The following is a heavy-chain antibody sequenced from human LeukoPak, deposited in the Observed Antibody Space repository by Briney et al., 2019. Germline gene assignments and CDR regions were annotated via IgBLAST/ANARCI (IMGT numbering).Heavy chain of an antibody. J-gene: IGHJ3*02. Sequence: GASVKVSCKASGYTFTSYYMHWVRQAPGQGLEWMGIINPSGGSTSYAQKFQGRVTMTRDTSTSTAYMELSSLRSEDTAVYYCAIGGVPAAMGMSFRGNDAFDIWGQGTMVTVSS. V-gene: IGHV1-46*01. D-gene: IGHD2-2*01. CDR1: GYTFTSYY. CDR2: INPSGGST. CDR3: AIGGVPAAMGMSFRGNDAFDI.